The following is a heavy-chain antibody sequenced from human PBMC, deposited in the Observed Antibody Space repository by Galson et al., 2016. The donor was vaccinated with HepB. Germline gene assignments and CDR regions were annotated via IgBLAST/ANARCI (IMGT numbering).Heavy chain of an antibody. D-gene: IGHD3-9*01. CDR2: ILYDGSNK. Sequence: SLRLSCAASGFTFSAYGMHWVCQAPGKGLEWVAVILYDGSNKYYADSVKGRFTISRDNSKSTLYLQMNSLRAEDTAVYYCGKAGLFYDILTGPPVNWGQGSLVTVSS. V-gene: IGHV3-30*18. J-gene: IGHJ1*01. CDR3: GKAGLFYDILTGPPVN. CDR1: GFTFSAYG.